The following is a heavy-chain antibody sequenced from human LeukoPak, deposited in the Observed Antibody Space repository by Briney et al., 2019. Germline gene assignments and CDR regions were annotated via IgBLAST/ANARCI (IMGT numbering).Heavy chain of an antibody. D-gene: IGHD3-10*01. CDR1: GYTFTSYA. J-gene: IGHJ4*02. Sequence: RASVKVSCKASGYTFTSYAMNWVRQAPGQGLEWMGWINTNTGNPTYAQGFTGRFVFSLDTSVSTAYLQISSLKAEDTAVYYCATRGSMVRGVMTLIDYWGQGTLVTVSS. V-gene: IGHV7-4-1*02. CDR3: ATRGSMVRGVMTLIDY. CDR2: INTNTGNP.